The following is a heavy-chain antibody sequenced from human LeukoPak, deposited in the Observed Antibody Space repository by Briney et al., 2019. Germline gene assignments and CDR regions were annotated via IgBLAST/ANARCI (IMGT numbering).Heavy chain of an antibody. CDR1: GGSFSGYY. Sequence: PSETLSLTCAVYGGSFSGYYWSWIRQPPGKGLEWIGEINHSGSTNYNPSLKSRVTISVDTSKNQFSLKLSSVTAADTAVYYCARARYEYYYYYMDVWGKGTTVTVSS. CDR3: ARARYEYYYYYMDV. J-gene: IGHJ6*03. CDR2: INHSGST. D-gene: IGHD3-3*01. V-gene: IGHV4-34*01.